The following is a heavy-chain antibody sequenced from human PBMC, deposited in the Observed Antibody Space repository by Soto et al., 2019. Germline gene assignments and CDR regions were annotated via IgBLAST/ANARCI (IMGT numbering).Heavy chain of an antibody. CDR2: IDSNGGT. D-gene: IGHD3-10*01. CDR1: DDSSSNYK. V-gene: IGHV4-59*08. Sequence: QVQLQESGPGLVKPSETLSLTCTVSDDSSSNYKWSWIRQPPGRGLEWIGYIDSNGGTSYNPPLQSRVTLSIDTSTKQFFLKLSSVTAADTAVYYCVRQGFGSLHGLVDVWGQGTTVNVSS. J-gene: IGHJ6*02. CDR3: VRQGFGSLHGLVDV.